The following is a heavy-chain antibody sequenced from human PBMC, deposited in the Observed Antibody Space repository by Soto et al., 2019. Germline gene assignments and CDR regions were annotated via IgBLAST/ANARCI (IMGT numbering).Heavy chain of an antibody. V-gene: IGHV4-61*01. Sequence: SETLSLTCTVSGGSVSSGSYYWSWIRQPPGKGLEWIGYIYYSGSTNYNPSLKSRVTISVDTSKNQFSLKLSSVTAADTAVYYCASQYSSSFHYYYGMDVWGQGTTVTVSS. CDR3: ASQYSSSFHYYYGMDV. D-gene: IGHD6-6*01. CDR2: IYYSGST. CDR1: GGSVSSGSYY. J-gene: IGHJ6*02.